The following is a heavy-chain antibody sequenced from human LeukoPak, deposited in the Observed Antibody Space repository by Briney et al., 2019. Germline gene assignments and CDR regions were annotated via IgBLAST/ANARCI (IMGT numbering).Heavy chain of an antibody. Sequence: GGSLRLSCAASGFTFSRYWMHWVRQAPGKGLVWVSRINSDGSSTTYADSVKGRFTIYRENAKNTLYPQMNSLRAEDTAVYYCGREVRLGYNYAYGVDVWGQGTTVTVSS. J-gene: IGHJ6*02. V-gene: IGHV3-74*01. CDR1: GFTFSRYW. D-gene: IGHD5-18*01. CDR2: INSDGSST. CDR3: GREVRLGYNYAYGVDV.